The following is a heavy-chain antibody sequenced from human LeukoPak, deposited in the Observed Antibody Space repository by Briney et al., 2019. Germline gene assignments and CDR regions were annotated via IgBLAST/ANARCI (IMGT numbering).Heavy chain of an antibody. CDR1: GFTFSSSW. CDR2: INEDGSAK. J-gene: IGHJ4*02. CDR3: TRSRRDGNDY. V-gene: IGHV3-7*01. D-gene: IGHD5-24*01. Sequence: GGSLRLSCAASGFTFSSSWVSWVRQAPGKGLEWVANINEDGSAKYYVDSVKGRFTISRDNAKRSLDLQVNSLRAEDTAVYYCTRSRRDGNDYWGQGTLVTVSS.